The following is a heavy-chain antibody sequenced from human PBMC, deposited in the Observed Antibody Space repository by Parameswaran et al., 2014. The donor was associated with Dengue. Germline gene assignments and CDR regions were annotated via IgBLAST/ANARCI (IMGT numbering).Heavy chain of an antibody. CDR3: ARDGYSWGFDAFDI. D-gene: IGHD5-24*01. V-gene: IGHV4-39*02. J-gene: IGHJ3*02. Sequence: ASETLSLTCTVSGGSISSSSYYWGWIRQPPGKGLEWIGSIYYSGSTYYNPSLKSRVTISVDTSKNQFSLKLSSVTAADTAVYYCARDGYSWGFDAFDIWGQGTMVTVSS. CDR1: GGSISSSSYY. CDR2: IYYSGST.